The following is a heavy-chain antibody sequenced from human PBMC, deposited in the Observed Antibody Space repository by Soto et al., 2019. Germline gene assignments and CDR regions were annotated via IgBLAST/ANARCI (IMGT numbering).Heavy chain of an antibody. Sequence: SETLSLTCAVYGGSFSGYYWSWIRQPPGKGLEWIGEINHSGSTNYNPSLKSRVTISVDTSKNQFSLKLSSVTAADTAVYYCASDVVPAAIPRGVRDWFDPWGQGTLVTVAS. CDR2: INHSGST. V-gene: IGHV4-34*01. J-gene: IGHJ5*02. CDR1: GGSFSGYY. CDR3: ASDVVPAAIPRGVRDWFDP. D-gene: IGHD2-2*02.